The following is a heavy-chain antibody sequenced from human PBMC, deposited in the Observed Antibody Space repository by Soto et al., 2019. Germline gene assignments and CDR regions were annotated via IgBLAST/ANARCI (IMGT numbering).Heavy chain of an antibody. J-gene: IGHJ6*02. CDR3: ARTYYYGSGSYYKSYYYYGMDV. D-gene: IGHD3-10*01. Sequence: SLKVSCNASGGTFSSYAISWVRQAPGQGLEWMGGIIPIFGTANYAQKFQGQVTISADKSISTAYLQWSSLKASDTAMYYCARTYYYGSGSYYKSYYYYGMDVWGQGTTVTVSS. V-gene: IGHV1-69*06. CDR1: GGTFSSYA. CDR2: IIPIFGTA.